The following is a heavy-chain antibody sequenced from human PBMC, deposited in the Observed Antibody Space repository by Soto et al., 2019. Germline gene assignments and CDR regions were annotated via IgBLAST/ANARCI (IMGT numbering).Heavy chain of an antibody. CDR2: ISWNSGSI. D-gene: IGHD1-1*01. J-gene: IGHJ6*02. Sequence: LGGSLSLSCAASGFTFDDYAMHWVRPAPGKGLEWVSGISWNSGSIGYADSVKGRFTISRDNAKNSLYLQMNSLRAEDTALYYCAKAGPNQAATYKGWYGMDVWGQGTTVTVSS. CDR1: GFTFDDYA. CDR3: AKAGPNQAATYKGWYGMDV. V-gene: IGHV3-9*01.